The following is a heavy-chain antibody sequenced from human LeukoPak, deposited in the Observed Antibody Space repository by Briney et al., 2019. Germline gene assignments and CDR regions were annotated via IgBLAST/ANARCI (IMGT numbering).Heavy chain of an antibody. CDR3: ARDAVAGISYYYYGMDV. D-gene: IGHD6-19*01. CDR2: ISSSSSYI. J-gene: IGHJ6*02. V-gene: IGHV3-21*01. CDR1: GFTFSSYS. Sequence: GGSLRLSCAASGFTFSSYSMNWVRQAPGKGLEWVSSISSSSSYIYYADSVKGRFTISRDNAKNSLYLQMNSLRAEDTAVYYCARDAVAGISYYYYGMDVWGQGTTVTVSS.